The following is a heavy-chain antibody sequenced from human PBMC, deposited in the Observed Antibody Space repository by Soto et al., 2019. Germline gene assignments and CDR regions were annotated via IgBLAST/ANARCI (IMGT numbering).Heavy chain of an antibody. V-gene: IGHV4-39*01. J-gene: IGHJ6*02. CDR3: ARQEIGIQLNYYYYGMDV. Sequence: QLQLQESGPGLVKPSETLSLTCTVSGGSISSSSYYWGWIRQPPGKGLEWIGSIYYSGSTYYNPSLKSRVTISVDTSKNQFSLKLSSVTAADTAVYYCARQEIGIQLNYYYYGMDVWGQGTTVTVSS. CDR2: IYYSGST. CDR1: GGSISSSSYY. D-gene: IGHD5-18*01.